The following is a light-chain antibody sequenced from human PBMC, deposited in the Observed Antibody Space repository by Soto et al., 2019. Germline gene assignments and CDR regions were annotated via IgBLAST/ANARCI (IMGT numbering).Light chain of an antibody. V-gene: IGKV3-20*01. J-gene: IGKJ1*01. CDR1: QSISSY. Sequence: PAERATLSCSASQSISSYLAWYQQKPGQAPRLLVHDASNRATGVPARFSGSGSGTEFTLTISRLEPDDVAVYCCQHYGSSPWTFGQGTKVDIK. CDR3: QHYGSSPWT. CDR2: DAS.